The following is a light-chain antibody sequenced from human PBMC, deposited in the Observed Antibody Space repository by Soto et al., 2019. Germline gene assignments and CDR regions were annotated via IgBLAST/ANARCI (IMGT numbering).Light chain of an antibody. CDR1: QSISSY. Sequence: DIQMTQSPSSLSASVGDRVTITCRASQSISSYLNWYQQKPGKAPKLLIYAASSLQSGVPSRFSGSGSGTDFNLTISSLQPEDFTTYDLQPSYSNPPFLGQETKLEIK. CDR3: QPSYSNPPF. J-gene: IGKJ2*01. CDR2: AAS. V-gene: IGKV1-39*01.